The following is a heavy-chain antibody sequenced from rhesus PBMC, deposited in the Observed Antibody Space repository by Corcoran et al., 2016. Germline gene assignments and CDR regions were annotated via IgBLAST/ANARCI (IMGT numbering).Heavy chain of an antibody. V-gene: IGHV4-80*01. J-gene: IGHJ6*01. D-gene: IGHD5-12*01. CDR2: INGNSGST. Sequence: QVQLQESGPGLVKPSGTLSLTCAVSGASLRSYWWSWIRQPPGKGRGWIGEINGNSGSTYYNPARKSRVTISKDASKNQFSLKLSSVTAADTAVYYCASRGYSYGLDSWGQGVVVTVSS. CDR1: GASLRSYW. CDR3: ASRGYSYGLDS.